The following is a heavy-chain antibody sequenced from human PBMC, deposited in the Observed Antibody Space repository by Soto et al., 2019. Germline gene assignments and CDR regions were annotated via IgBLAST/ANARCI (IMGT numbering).Heavy chain of an antibody. J-gene: IGHJ4*02. CDR2: IIPIFGTA. V-gene: IGHV1-69*01. Sequence: QEQLVQSGAEVKKPGSSVKVSCKASGGIFSSYAISWVRQAPGQGLEWMGGIIPIFGTANYAQKFQGRVTITADESTNTAYMDLGSLKSADTAIYYCARGGSGYVWFNVFWGQGTLVTVSS. D-gene: IGHD3-22*01. CDR1: GGIFSSYA. CDR3: ARGGSGYVWFNVF.